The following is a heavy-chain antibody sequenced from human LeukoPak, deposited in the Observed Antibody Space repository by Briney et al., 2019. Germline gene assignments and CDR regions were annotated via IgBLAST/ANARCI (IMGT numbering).Heavy chain of an antibody. CDR1: GDSVSSNTAA. J-gene: IGHJ4*02. CDR3: ARDGRPAFDY. V-gene: IGHV6-1*01. CDR2: TFYRSKWYS. D-gene: IGHD6-25*01. Sequence: SQTLSLTCAISGDSVSSNTAAWNWIRQSPSRGLEWLGRTFYRSKWYSDYAVSVKSRITINPDTSKNQFSLQLNSVTPEDTAVYFCARDGRPAFDYWGQGTLVTVSS.